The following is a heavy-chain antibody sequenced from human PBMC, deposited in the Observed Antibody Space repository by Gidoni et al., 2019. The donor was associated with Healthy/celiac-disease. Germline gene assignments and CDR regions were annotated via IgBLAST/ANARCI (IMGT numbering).Heavy chain of an antibody. CDR1: GFTFSSYA. Sequence: QVQLVESGGGVVQPGRSLRLSCAASGFTFSSYAMHWVRQAAGKGLAWVAVISYDGSNKYYADSVKGRFTISRDNSKNTLYLQMNSLRAEDTAVYYCARVGLSYYDSSGYLDYWGQGTLVTVSS. J-gene: IGHJ4*02. CDR3: ARVGLSYYDSSGYLDY. CDR2: ISYDGSNK. D-gene: IGHD3-22*01. V-gene: IGHV3-30*04.